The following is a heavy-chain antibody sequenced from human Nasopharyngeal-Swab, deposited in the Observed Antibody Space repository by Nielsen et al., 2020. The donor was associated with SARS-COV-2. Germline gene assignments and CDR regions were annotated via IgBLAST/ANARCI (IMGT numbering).Heavy chain of an antibody. CDR1: GGSISSYY. CDR2: IYYSGST. CDR3: ARGGIPNGYGY. J-gene: IGHJ4*02. D-gene: IGHD5-18*01. Sequence: SETLSLTCTVSGGSISSYYWSWIRQPPGKGLEWIGYIYYSGSTNYNPSLKSRVTISVDTSKNQFSLKLSSVTAADTAVYYCARGGIPNGYGYWGQGTLVTVSS. V-gene: IGHV4-59*13.